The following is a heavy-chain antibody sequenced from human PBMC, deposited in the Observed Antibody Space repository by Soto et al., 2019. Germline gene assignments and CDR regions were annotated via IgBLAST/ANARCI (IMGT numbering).Heavy chain of an antibody. V-gene: IGHV4-34*01. J-gene: IGHJ5*02. Sequence: QVQLQQWGAGLLKPSETLSLSCDVYGGSFSGYYWSWISQPPGKGLEWIGEINHSGSTNYNPSLKSRVTISVDTSKNQFSLKLSSVTAADTAGYYCAKTMAMVRGVKGWFDPWGQGTLVTVSS. D-gene: IGHD3-10*01. CDR1: GGSFSGYY. CDR2: INHSGST. CDR3: AKTMAMVRGVKGWFDP.